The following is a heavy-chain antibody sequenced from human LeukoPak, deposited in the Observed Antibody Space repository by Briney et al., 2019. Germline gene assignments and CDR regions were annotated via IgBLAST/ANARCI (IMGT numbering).Heavy chain of an antibody. Sequence: GGSLRLSCAASGFTFSSYGMHWVRQAPGKGLEWVAFIRYDGSNKYYADSVKGRFTISRDNSKNTLYLQMNSLRAEDTAVYYCAKGNYYDSSAYNWFDPWGQGTLVTVSS. V-gene: IGHV3-30*02. CDR2: IRYDGSNK. J-gene: IGHJ5*02. CDR3: AKGNYYDSSAYNWFDP. D-gene: IGHD3-22*01. CDR1: GFTFSSYG.